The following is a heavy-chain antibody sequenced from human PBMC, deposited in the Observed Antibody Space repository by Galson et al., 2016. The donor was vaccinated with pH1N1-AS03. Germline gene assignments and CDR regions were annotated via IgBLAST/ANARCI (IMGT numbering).Heavy chain of an antibody. V-gene: IGHV3-74*01. Sequence: SCAASGFSFSTYWMYWVRQAPGKGLVWLARINGDATTTNYGDSVRGRFTISRDNAKNTLHLQMNSLRVEDTANYFCAKEVGSSGWFDACDLWGQGTVVTVSS. CDR3: AKEVGSSGWFDACDL. CDR2: INGDATTT. CDR1: GFSFSTYW. J-gene: IGHJ3*01. D-gene: IGHD6-19*01.